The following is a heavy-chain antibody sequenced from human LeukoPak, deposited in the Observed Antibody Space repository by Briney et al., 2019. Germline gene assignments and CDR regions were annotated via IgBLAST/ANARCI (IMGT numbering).Heavy chain of an antibody. CDR1: GFTFSSYS. CDR3: ARDSRAAAGTGDYYYYMDV. Sequence: GGSLRLSCAASGFTFSSYSMNWVRQAPGKGLEWVSYISSSSSTIYYADSVKGRFTISRDNAKNSLYLQMSSLSAEDTAVYYCARDSRAAAGTGDYYYYMDVWGKGTTVTVSS. D-gene: IGHD6-13*01. V-gene: IGHV3-48*04. CDR2: ISSSSSTI. J-gene: IGHJ6*03.